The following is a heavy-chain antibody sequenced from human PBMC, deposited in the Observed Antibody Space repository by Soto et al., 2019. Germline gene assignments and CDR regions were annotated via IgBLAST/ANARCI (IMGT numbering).Heavy chain of an antibody. D-gene: IGHD3-22*01. V-gene: IGHV4-30-4*01. J-gene: IGHJ6*02. CDR1: GGSIRSGDDY. CDR2: IYYSGSS. CDR3: ARVGRPAYYYDSSGYYGWYYYYGMDV. Sequence: SETLSLTCTVSGGSIRSGDDYWSWIRQPPGKGLEWVGYIYYSGSSYYNPSLKSRVTISVDTSKNQFSLKLSSVTAADTAVYYCARVGRPAYYYDSSGYYGWYYYYGMDVWGQGTTVTVSS.